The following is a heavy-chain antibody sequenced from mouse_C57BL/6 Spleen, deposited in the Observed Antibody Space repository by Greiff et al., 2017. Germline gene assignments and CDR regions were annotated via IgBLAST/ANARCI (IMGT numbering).Heavy chain of an antibody. CDR2: IDPNSGGT. Sequence: QLQLQQPGADLVKPGASLKLSCKASGYTFTSYWMHWVKQRPGRGLEWIGRIDPNSGGTKYNEKFKSKATLTVDKPTSTAYMQRSSLTSEDSADYYCARWGPITTVGAYWGQGTLVTVAA. J-gene: IGHJ3*01. V-gene: IGHV1-72*01. CDR3: ARWGPITTVGAY. D-gene: IGHD1-1*01. CDR1: GYTFTSYW.